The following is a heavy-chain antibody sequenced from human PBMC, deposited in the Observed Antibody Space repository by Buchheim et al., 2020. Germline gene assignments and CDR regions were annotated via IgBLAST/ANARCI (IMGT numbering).Heavy chain of an antibody. CDR1: GFTFSSYG. CDR2: IWYDGSNK. CDR3: ARVEYSYGYGPFDY. V-gene: IGHV3-33*01. Sequence: QVQLVESGGGVVQPGRSLRLSCAASGFTFSSYGMHWVRQAPGKGLEWVAVIWYDGSNKYYADSVKGRVTISRDNFTTTLYMQMNSLRAEDTAVYYCARVEYSYGYGPFDYWGQGTL. J-gene: IGHJ4*02. D-gene: IGHD5-18*01.